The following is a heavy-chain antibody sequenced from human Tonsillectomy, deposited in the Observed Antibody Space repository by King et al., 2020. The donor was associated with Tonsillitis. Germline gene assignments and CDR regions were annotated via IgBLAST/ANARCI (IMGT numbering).Heavy chain of an antibody. CDR2: ITSRSNDI. V-gene: IGHV3-21*01. CDR3: ARVWVVRGVGAYDI. D-gene: IGHD3-10*01. Sequence: VQLVESGGGLVKPGGSLRLSCAASGFTFRSYSLHWGRQAPGKGLEWVAAITSRSNDIYYADSMEGRCTISRDNAKNSLYLQMNSLRAEDPAMSYCARVWVVRGVGAYDIWGPGTMVTVSS. CDR1: GFTFRSYS. J-gene: IGHJ3*02.